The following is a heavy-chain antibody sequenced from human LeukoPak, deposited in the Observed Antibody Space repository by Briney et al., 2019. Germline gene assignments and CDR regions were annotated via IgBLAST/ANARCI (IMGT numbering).Heavy chain of an antibody. CDR2: ISGSGGST. CDR3: AKVKGSRAAFDI. J-gene: IGHJ3*02. Sequence: HWGSLRLSCAASGFTFSSYAMSWVRQAPGKGLEWVSAISGSGGSTYYADSVKGRFTISRDNSKNTLYLQMNSLRAEDTAVYYCAKVKGSRAAFDIWCQGTMVTVAS. V-gene: IGHV3-23*01. CDR1: GFTFSSYA.